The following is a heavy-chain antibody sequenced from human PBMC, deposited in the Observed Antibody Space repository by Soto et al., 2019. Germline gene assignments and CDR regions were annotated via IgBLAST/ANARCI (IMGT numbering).Heavy chain of an antibody. V-gene: IGHV4-30-4*01. CDR3: ARCASSCSLGF. CDR2: IYYSGST. CDR1: GGSISSGDYY. J-gene: IGHJ4*02. D-gene: IGHD2-15*01. Sequence: QVELQESGPGLAKPSQTLSLTCTVSGGSISSGDYYWSWIRQPPGKGLEWIGYIYYSGSTYYNPSLRSRVTISVDTSKNQCSLGLSSVTAADTAVYYCARCASSCSLGFWGQGTLVTVSS.